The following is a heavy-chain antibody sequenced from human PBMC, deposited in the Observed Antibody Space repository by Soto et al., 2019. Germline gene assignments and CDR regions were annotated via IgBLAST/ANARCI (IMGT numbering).Heavy chain of an antibody. D-gene: IGHD3-10*01. V-gene: IGHV1-24*01. J-gene: IGHJ6*02. Sequence: ASVKASCKVCGYTLTELSMHWVRQAPGKGLEWMGGFDPEDGETIYAQKFQGRVTMTEDTSTDTAYMELSSLRSEDTAVYYCAIKGSYYGMDVWGQGTTVTVSS. CDR3: AIKGSYYGMDV. CDR2: FDPEDGET. CDR1: GYTLTELS.